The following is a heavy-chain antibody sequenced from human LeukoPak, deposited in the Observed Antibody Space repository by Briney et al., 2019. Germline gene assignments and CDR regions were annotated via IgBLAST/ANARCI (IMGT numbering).Heavy chain of an antibody. D-gene: IGHD3-22*01. CDR2: ISAYNGNT. J-gene: IGHJ4*02. Sequence: ASVKVSCKASGYTFTSYGISWVRQAPGQGLEWMGWISAYNGNTNYAQKLQGRVTMTTDTSTSTAYMELRSLRSDHTAVYYCARGILAYYDSSGHPFDYWGQGTLVTVSS. CDR1: GYTFTSYG. V-gene: IGHV1-18*01. CDR3: ARGILAYYDSSGHPFDY.